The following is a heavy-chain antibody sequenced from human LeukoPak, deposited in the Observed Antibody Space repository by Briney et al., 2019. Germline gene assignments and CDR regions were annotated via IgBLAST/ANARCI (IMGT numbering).Heavy chain of an antibody. CDR3: ARAGRDSSSWYEEDAFDI. V-gene: IGHV6-1*01. D-gene: IGHD6-13*01. J-gene: IGHJ3*02. CDR1: GDSVSSNSAA. Sequence: SQTLSLTCAISGDSVSSNSAAWNWIRQSPSRGLEWLGRTYYRSKLHNDYAVSVKSRITINPDTSKNQFSLQLNSVTPEDTAVYYCARAGRDSSSWYEEDAFDIWGQGTMVTVSS. CDR2: TYYRSKLHN.